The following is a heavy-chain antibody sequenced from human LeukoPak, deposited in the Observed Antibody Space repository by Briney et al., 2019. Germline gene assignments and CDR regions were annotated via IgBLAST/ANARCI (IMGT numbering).Heavy chain of an antibody. V-gene: IGHV4-39*01. Sequence: PSETLSLTCTVSGGSISSSSYYWGWIRQPPGKGLEWIGSIYYSGSTYYNPSLKSRVTISVDTSKNQFSLKLSSVTAADTAVYYCAGTPGGGGSYLFDPWGQGTLVTVSS. D-gene: IGHD1-26*01. CDR3: AGTPGGGGSYLFDP. CDR1: GGSISSSSYY. J-gene: IGHJ5*02. CDR2: IYYSGST.